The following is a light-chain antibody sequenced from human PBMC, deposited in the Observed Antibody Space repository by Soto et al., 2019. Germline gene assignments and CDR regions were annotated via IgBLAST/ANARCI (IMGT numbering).Light chain of an antibody. CDR1: SSDVGAYNY. CDR3: SSYTTTNTYV. J-gene: IGLJ1*01. CDR2: EVS. Sequence: ALTQPASVSGSPGQSITISCTGTSSDVGAYNYVSWYQQHPGKAPKLMIYEVSNRPSGGSNRFSGSKSGNTASLTISGLQAEDEADYYCSSYTTTNTYVFGTGTKVTVL. V-gene: IGLV2-14*01.